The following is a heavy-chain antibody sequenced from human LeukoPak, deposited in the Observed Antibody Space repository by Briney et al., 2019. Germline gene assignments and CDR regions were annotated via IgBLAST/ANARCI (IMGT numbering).Heavy chain of an antibody. CDR3: AKRGIAVAAFNWFDP. D-gene: IGHD6-19*01. CDR2: ISGSGGNT. CDR1: GFTFSSYV. J-gene: IGHJ5*02. Sequence: GGSLRLSCAASGFTFSSYVMSWVRQAPGKGLEWVSVISGSGGNTYYADSVKGRFTISRDNSKNTLYLQMNSLRAEDTAVYYCAKRGIAVAAFNWFDPWGQGTLVTVSS. V-gene: IGHV3-23*01.